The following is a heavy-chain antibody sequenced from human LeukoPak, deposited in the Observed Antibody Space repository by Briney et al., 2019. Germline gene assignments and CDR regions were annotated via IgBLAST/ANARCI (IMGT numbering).Heavy chain of an antibody. D-gene: IGHD5-24*01. CDR1: GASITSNSYY. Sequence: SETLSLTCTVSGASITSNSYYWGWIRQPPGRGLEWIGSIYYSGSTYYNPSLKSRVTISIDTSKKQFSLKLSSVTAADTAVYYCARPAGWLPRYYFEYWGQGTLVTVSS. CDR2: IYYSGST. V-gene: IGHV4-39*01. CDR3: ARPAGWLPRYYFEY. J-gene: IGHJ4*02.